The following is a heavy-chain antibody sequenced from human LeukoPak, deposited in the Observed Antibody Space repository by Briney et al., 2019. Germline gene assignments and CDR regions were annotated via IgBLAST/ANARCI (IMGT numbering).Heavy chain of an antibody. CDR1: GGSISSGGYS. CDR2: INHSGST. V-gene: IGHV4-30-2*01. Sequence: PSQTLSLTCAVSGGSISSGGYSWSWIRQPPGKGLEWIGEINHSGSTNYNPSLKSRVTISVDTSKNQFSLKLSSVTAADTAVYYCAREGWRAYYYYYGMDVWGQGTTVTVSS. D-gene: IGHD6-19*01. J-gene: IGHJ6*02. CDR3: AREGWRAYYYYYGMDV.